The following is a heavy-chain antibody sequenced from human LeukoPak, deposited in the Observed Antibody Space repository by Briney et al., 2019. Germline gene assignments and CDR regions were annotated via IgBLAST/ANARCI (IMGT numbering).Heavy chain of an antibody. Sequence: SETLSLTCTVSGGSISSSSYYWGWIRQPPGKGLEWIGSIYYSGSTYYNPSLKSRVTISVDTSKNQFSLKLSPVTAADTAVYYCARQIVLMVYAIRYFDYWGQGTLVTVSS. J-gene: IGHJ4*02. D-gene: IGHD2-8*01. CDR3: ARQIVLMVYAIRYFDY. CDR2: IYYSGST. V-gene: IGHV4-39*01. CDR1: GGSISSSSYY.